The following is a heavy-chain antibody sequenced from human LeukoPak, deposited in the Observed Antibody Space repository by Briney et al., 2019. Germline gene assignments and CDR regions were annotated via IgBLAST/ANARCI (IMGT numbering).Heavy chain of an antibody. CDR2: IKEDGSEI. V-gene: IGHV3-7*01. CDR3: AKGVYSYPS. CDR1: GFIFSSYW. Sequence: GGSLRLSCAASGFIFSSYWMTWVRQAPGKGLQWVANIKEDGSEIYYVDSVKGRFTISRDNAKNSLYLQMNSLRAEDTALYYCAKGVYSYPSWGQGTLVTVSS. J-gene: IGHJ5*02. D-gene: IGHD3-16*01.